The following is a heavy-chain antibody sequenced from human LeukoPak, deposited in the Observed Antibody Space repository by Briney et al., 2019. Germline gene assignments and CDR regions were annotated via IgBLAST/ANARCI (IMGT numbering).Heavy chain of an antibody. V-gene: IGHV3-43*02. CDR1: GFTFNDYA. CDR2: VSGDGGST. J-gene: IGHJ4*02. Sequence: GGSLRLSCAASGFTFNDYAMHWFRQAPGKGLEWVSLVSGDGGSTYYADSVKGRFTISRDSSKNSLYLQMNSLRTEDTALYYCAKAALTMIGPPDYWGQGTLVTVSS. CDR3: AKAALTMIGPPDY. D-gene: IGHD3-22*01.